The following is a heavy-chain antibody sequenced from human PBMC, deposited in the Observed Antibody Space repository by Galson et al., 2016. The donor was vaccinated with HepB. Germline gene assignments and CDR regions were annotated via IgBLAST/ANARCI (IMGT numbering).Heavy chain of an antibody. Sequence: SLRLSCAASGFNFKKYAMHWVRQAPGKGLEWVAVISDDGSDKHYAGSVKGRFTNSRDNSKNTLYLQMNSLRRDDTAVYYCAKLYASGRDDFWGQGTLVTVSS. V-gene: IGHV3-30*18. D-gene: IGHD6-19*01. J-gene: IGHJ4*02. CDR2: ISDDGSDK. CDR1: GFNFKKYA. CDR3: AKLYASGRDDF.